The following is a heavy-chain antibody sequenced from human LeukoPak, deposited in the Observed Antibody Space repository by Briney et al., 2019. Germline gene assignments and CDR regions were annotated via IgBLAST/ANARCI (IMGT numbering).Heavy chain of an antibody. J-gene: IGHJ4*02. CDR3: AKDLVGATDFDY. CDR1: GFTFNNYG. Sequence: PGGSLRLSCAASGFTFNNYGMHWVRQAPGKGLEWVAFIRYNGNNQYYADSVKGRFTISRDNSKNTLYLQMNSLRAEDTAVYYCAKDLVGATDFDYWGQGTLVTVSS. D-gene: IGHD1-26*01. V-gene: IGHV3-30*02. CDR2: IRYNGNNQ.